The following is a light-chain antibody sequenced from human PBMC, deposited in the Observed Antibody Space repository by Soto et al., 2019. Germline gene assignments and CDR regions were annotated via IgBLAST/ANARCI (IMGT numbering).Light chain of an antibody. J-gene: IGKJ5*01. Sequence: AIQLTQSPSYLSPSVGDRITITCRASQGISSALAWYQQKPGKXPXXLIYDASSLESGVPSRFRGSGSGTDFPLTISSLQPEDFATYDCQQFYNYSTFGQGTRLDIK. V-gene: IGKV1D-13*01. CDR2: DAS. CDR1: QGISSA. CDR3: QQFYNYST.